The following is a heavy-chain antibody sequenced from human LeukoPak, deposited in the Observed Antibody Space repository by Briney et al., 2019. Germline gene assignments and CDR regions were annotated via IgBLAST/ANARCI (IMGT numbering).Heavy chain of an antibody. D-gene: IGHD6-13*01. J-gene: IGHJ4*02. Sequence: GASVKVSCKASGYIFTSYGISWVRQAPGQGLEWMGWISTYNGNTDYAQKVQGRVTMTTDTFTSTAYMELRNLRSDDTAVYYCARDRLLGQQLVPSFDYWGQGTLVTVSS. CDR2: ISTYNGNT. CDR3: ARDRLLGQQLVPSFDY. V-gene: IGHV1-18*01. CDR1: GYIFTSYG.